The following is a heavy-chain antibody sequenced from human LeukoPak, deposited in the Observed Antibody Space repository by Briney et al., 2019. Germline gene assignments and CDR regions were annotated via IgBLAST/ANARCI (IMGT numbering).Heavy chain of an antibody. CDR1: GGSISSGSYY. D-gene: IGHD1-26*01. CDR3: ARALRDSGSYSLDY. Sequence: PSQTLSLTCTVSGGSISSGSYYWSWIRQPAGKGLEWIGRIYTSGSTNYNPSLKSRVTISVDTSKNQFSLKLSSVTAADTAVYYCARALRDSGSYSLDYWGQGTLVTVSS. CDR2: IYTSGST. J-gene: IGHJ4*02. V-gene: IGHV4-61*02.